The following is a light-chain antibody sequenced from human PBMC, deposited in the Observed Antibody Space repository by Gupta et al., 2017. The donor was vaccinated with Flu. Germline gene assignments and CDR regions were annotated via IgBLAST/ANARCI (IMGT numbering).Light chain of an antibody. V-gene: IGKV1-33*01. Sequence: GDRVTITCRASQGIVNFLNWYQQKPGKAPELLIFDASTLERGVPSRFSGRGSGTEFSFTISSLQPDDFATYFCQQYESLPGTFGQGTKLEI. CDR3: QQYESLPGT. CDR1: QGIVNF. J-gene: IGKJ2*01. CDR2: DAS.